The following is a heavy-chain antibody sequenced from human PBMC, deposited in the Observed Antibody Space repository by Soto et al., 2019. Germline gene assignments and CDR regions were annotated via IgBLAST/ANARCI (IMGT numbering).Heavy chain of an antibody. CDR3: SRVRREYDNNGPVDY. V-gene: IGHV4-30-2*01. CDR2: IYYGGST. CDR1: GGSLRRDRFP. Sequence: SETLSLTCAVSGGSLRRDRFPWYWILQPPGKGLEYIGYIYYGGSTYYNPSLQSRVTMSVDRSRNQFSLKLNSVTAADTAVFYCSRVRREYDNNGPVDYWGEGTLVTGSS. J-gene: IGHJ4*02. D-gene: IGHD3-22*01.